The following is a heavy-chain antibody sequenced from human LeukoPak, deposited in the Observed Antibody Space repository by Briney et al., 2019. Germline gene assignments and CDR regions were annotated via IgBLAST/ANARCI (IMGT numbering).Heavy chain of an antibody. CDR3: ARPLSIEGAFDI. J-gene: IGHJ3*02. Sequence: GGSLRLSCAASGFIVSDNYMSWVRQAPGKGLEWVSVIYSGGTTYYADSVKGRFTISRDNSKNTLYFQMNSLRAEDTAVYYCARPLSIEGAFDIWGQGTMVTVSS. CDR2: IYSGGTT. CDR1: GFIVSDNY. D-gene: IGHD1-26*01. V-gene: IGHV3-53*01.